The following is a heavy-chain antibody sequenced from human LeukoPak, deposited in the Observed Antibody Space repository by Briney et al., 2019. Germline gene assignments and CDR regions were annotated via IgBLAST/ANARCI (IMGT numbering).Heavy chain of an antibody. J-gene: IGHJ4*02. D-gene: IGHD2-2*01. CDR3: AREAPTSCHDY. V-gene: IGHV3-21*01. CDR2: ISSSSSYI. Sequence: GGSLRLSCAASGFTVSSNYMSWVRQAPGKGLEWVSSISSSSSYIYYADSVKGRFTISRDNAKNSLYLQMNSLRAEDTAVYYCAREAPTSCHDYWGQGTLVTVSS. CDR1: GFTVSSNY.